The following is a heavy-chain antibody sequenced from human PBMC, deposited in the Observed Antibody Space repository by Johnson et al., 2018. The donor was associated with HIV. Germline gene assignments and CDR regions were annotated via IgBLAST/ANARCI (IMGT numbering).Heavy chain of an antibody. CDR1: GFTFSDCY. CDR2: ISYDGSDK. Sequence: QVHLVESGGGLVKPGGSLRLSCAASGFTFSDCYMSWLRQAPAKGLEWVAVISYDGSDKYYADSVQGRFTISRDNSKNTLYLQMNSLRAEDTAVYYCAKERGYSYGRGAFDIWGQGTMVTVSS. V-gene: IGHV3-30*04. J-gene: IGHJ3*02. CDR3: AKERGYSYGRGAFDI. D-gene: IGHD5-18*01.